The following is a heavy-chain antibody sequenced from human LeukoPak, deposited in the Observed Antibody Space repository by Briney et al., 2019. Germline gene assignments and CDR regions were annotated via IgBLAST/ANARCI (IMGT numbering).Heavy chain of an antibody. CDR2: ISYDGSNK. Sequence: GGSLRLSCAASGFTFSSYAMHWVRQAPGKGLEWVAVISYDGSNKYYADSVKGRFTISRDNAKNSLYLQMNSLRTEDTAVYYCARALSLFQGVTTSAYWGQGTLVTVSS. CDR3: ARALSLFQGVTTSAY. CDR1: GFTFSSYA. V-gene: IGHV3-30-3*01. D-gene: IGHD3-10*01. J-gene: IGHJ4*02.